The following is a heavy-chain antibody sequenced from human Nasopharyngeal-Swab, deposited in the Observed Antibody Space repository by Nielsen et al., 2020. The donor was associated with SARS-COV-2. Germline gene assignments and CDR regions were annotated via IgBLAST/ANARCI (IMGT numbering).Heavy chain of an antibody. Sequence: ASVKVSCKASGYTFTRYYIHWVRQAPGQGLEWMGIINPGGGSARYSQNFQGRVTMTRDTSTNTVYMELYSLTSEDTAVYYCARGGDPIEVVAATDCFDPWGQGTLVTVSS. CDR1: GYTFTRYY. V-gene: IGHV1-46*01. D-gene: IGHD2-15*01. CDR2: INPGGGSA. CDR3: ARGGDPIEVVAATDCFDP. J-gene: IGHJ5*02.